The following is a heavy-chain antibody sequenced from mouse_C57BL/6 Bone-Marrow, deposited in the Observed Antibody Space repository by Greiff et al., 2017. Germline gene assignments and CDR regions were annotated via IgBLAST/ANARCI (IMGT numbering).Heavy chain of an antibody. D-gene: IGHD1-1*01. Sequence: QVQLQQPGAELVKPGASVKLSCKASGYTFTSYWMHWVKQRPGQGLEWIGMIHPNSCSTNYNEKFKSKATLTVDKSSRTAYMQLSSLTSEDAAVYYCARPHYYGSSYGFAYWGQGTLVTVSA. CDR2: IHPNSCST. V-gene: IGHV1-64*01. J-gene: IGHJ3*01. CDR1: GYTFTSYW. CDR3: ARPHYYGSSYGFAY.